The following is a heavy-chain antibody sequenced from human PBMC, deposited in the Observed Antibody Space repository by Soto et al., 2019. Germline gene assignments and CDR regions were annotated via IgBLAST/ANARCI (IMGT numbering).Heavy chain of an antibody. Sequence: EQVLESGGGLVQPGGSLRLSCAASGFTFSHYDMSWVRQAPGKGLEWVAVIWYDGSNKYYADSVKGRFTISRDNSKNTLYLQMNSLRAEDTAVYYCARGNEGWFGDKGMDVWGQGTTVTVSS. CDR2: IWYDGSNK. CDR1: GFTFSHYD. CDR3: ARGNEGWFGDKGMDV. D-gene: IGHD3-10*01. V-gene: IGHV3-33*08. J-gene: IGHJ6*02.